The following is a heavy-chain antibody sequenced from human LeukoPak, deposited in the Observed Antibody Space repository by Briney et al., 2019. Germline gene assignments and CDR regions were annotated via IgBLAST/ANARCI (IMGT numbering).Heavy chain of an antibody. Sequence: GESLKISCKGSGYSFTSYWIGWVRQMPGKDLEWMGINYPGDSEARYSPSFQGQVTISVDKSINTAYLQWSSLKASDTAMYYCARCKAVAGTINAFDFWGQGIMVTVSS. CDR1: GYSFTSYW. CDR2: NYPGDSEA. J-gene: IGHJ3*01. V-gene: IGHV5-51*01. CDR3: ARCKAVAGTINAFDF. D-gene: IGHD6-19*01.